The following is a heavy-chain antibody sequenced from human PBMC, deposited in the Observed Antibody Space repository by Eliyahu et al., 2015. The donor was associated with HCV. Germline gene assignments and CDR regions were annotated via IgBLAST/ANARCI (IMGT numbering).Heavy chain of an antibody. D-gene: IGHD3-10*01. V-gene: IGHV1-69*01. CDR2: XIPPFYTX. Sequence: QVQLVQSGAELKKPGSSVKVSCKASGGTFSPYAINWVRQAPGXGLEWMGGXIPPFYTXQYSRKFQDGVTXTADESTSTAYMELSSLRSEDTAVYFCAREFREGRYYRYHDSWGQGTLVTVSS. CDR3: AREFREGRYYRYHDS. CDR1: GGTFSPYA. J-gene: IGHJ4*02.